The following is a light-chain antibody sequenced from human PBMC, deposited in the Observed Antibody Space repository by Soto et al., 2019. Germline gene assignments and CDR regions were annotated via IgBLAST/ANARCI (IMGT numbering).Light chain of an antibody. Sequence: QSVLTQPPSTSGTPGQRVTISCSGANSNIGRHSVSWYQHLPGTAPKLLIHRNNQRPSGVPDRFSASKSGTSASLAISGLQSEDESDYYCATWDDSLNGWVFGGGTKLTVL. V-gene: IGLV1-44*01. CDR2: RNN. CDR1: NSNIGRHS. CDR3: ATWDDSLNGWV. J-gene: IGLJ3*02.